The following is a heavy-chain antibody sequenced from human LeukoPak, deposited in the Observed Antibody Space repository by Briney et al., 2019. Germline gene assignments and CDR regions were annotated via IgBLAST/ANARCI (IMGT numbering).Heavy chain of an antibody. J-gene: IGHJ5*02. Sequence: GASVKVSCKAAGYTFSAYYLHWVRQAPGQGLEWMGWINPNSGGTNYAQKFQGRVTMTRDTSISTAYMELSRLRSDDTAVYYCARHGSSSWPTIGWFDPWGQGTLVTVSS. V-gene: IGHV1-2*02. CDR1: GYTFSAYY. D-gene: IGHD6-13*01. CDR2: INPNSGGT. CDR3: ARHGSSSWPTIGWFDP.